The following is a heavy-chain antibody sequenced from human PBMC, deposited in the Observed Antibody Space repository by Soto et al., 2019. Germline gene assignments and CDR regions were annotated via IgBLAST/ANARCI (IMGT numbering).Heavy chain of an antibody. CDR1: GFSLSTTGVG. Sequence: QITLKESGPTLVKPTQTLTLTCTFSGFSLSTTGVGVGWIRQPPGKALEWLALIYWDDDKRYSPSLKSRLTSTQDTSKNQAVLTMTNMDPVDTATYYCAPRRVLWFGESIQHWGQGTLVTVSS. CDR2: IYWDDDK. V-gene: IGHV2-5*02. CDR3: APRRVLWFGESIQH. J-gene: IGHJ1*01. D-gene: IGHD3-10*01.